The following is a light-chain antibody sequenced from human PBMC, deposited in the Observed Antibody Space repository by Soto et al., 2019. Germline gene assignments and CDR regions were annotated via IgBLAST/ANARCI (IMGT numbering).Light chain of an antibody. CDR1: QTIVHGDGNTY. J-gene: IGKJ2*01. Sequence: DFVMTESPLSLSVTLGQTASISCRSSQTIVHGDGNTYLHWFQQRPGQSPRRLIYYVSNRDSGVPDRFSGSGSGTDFTLKISRVEAEDVGLYFCLQGTHWPYTFVQGTRMEI. CDR3: LQGTHWPYT. V-gene: IGKV2-30*02. CDR2: YVS.